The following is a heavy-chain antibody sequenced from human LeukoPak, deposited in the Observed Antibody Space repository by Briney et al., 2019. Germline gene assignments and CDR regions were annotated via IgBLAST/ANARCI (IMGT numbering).Heavy chain of an antibody. CDR2: IWYDGSNK. J-gene: IGHJ4*02. CDR3: ARDGYSGSYLGDY. Sequence: GGSLRLSCAASGFAFSSYGMHWVRQAPGKGLEWVAVIWYDGSNKYYADSVKGRFTISRDNSKNTLYLQMNSLRAEDTAVYYCARDGYSGSYLGDYWGQGTLVTVSS. V-gene: IGHV3-33*01. CDR1: GFAFSSYG. D-gene: IGHD1-26*01.